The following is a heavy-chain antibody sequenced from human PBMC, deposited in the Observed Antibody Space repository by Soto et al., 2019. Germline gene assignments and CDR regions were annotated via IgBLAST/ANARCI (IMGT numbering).Heavy chain of an antibody. J-gene: IGHJ4*02. Sequence: QVQLVQSGAEVKKPGASVKVSCKASGYTFTSYGISGVRQAPGQGLEWMGWISAYNGNTNYAQKLQGRVTMTTDTSTSTAYMELRSLRSDDTAVYYCARVDERDYYDFWSGYYPFDYWGQGTLVTVSS. V-gene: IGHV1-18*04. CDR3: ARVDERDYYDFWSGYYPFDY. CDR2: ISAYNGNT. CDR1: GYTFTSYG. D-gene: IGHD3-3*01.